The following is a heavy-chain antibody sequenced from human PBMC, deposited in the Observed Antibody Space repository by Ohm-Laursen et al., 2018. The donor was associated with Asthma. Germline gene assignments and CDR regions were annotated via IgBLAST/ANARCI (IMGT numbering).Heavy chain of an antibody. CDR3: ARLLISSAYYENWYFDL. CDR2: ISHSGAA. Sequence: PGTLSLTCALSGGYIYNPWWSWVRQPPGKGLEWIAEISHSGAASFNPSLTSRVTISLDKSKTHFSLELTSLTAADTAVYYCARLLISSAYYENWYFDLWGRGTLVTVSS. CDR1: GGYIYNPW. V-gene: IGHV4-4*03. D-gene: IGHD3-22*01. J-gene: IGHJ2*01.